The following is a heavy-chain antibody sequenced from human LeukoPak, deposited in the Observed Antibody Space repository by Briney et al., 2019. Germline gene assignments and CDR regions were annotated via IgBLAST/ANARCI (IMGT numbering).Heavy chain of an antibody. J-gene: IGHJ6*03. D-gene: IGHD3-16*01. Sequence: SETLSLTCTVSGGSISSYYWSWIRQPPGKGLKWIGNIYYSGYTTYSPSLRSRVTISVDTSKNQFSLKLSSVTAADTAVYYCARETSQKGAHYMDVWGRGTTITISS. V-gene: IGHV4-59*01. CDR3: ARETSQKGAHYMDV. CDR2: IYYSGYT. CDR1: GGSISSYY.